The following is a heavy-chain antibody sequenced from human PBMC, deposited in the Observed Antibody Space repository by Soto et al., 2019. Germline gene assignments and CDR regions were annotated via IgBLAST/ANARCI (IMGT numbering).Heavy chain of an antibody. CDR3: ARDGGPGNRANCGGDCYVSYGMDV. D-gene: IGHD2-21*02. J-gene: IGHJ6*02. CDR1: GGSISSSNW. V-gene: IGHV3-53*04. Sequence: ETLSLTCAVSGGSISSSNWWSWVRQAPGKGLEWVSVIYSGGSTYYADSVKGRFTISRHNSKNTLYLQMNSLRAEDTAVYYCARDGGPGNRANCGGDCYVSYGMDVWGQGTTVTVSS. CDR2: IYSGGST.